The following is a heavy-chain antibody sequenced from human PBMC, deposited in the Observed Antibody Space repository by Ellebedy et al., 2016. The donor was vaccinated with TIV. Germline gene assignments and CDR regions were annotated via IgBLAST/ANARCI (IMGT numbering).Heavy chain of an antibody. Sequence: GESLKISCAASGFTVDDFAVHWVRQSPGKGLEWVSLLSGGGSTPYYADSVKGRFTISRDNAKNSLYLQMNSLRAEDTAVYYCARDHSVPGLLFDYWGQGTLVTVSS. D-gene: IGHD6-19*01. J-gene: IGHJ4*02. CDR1: GFTVDDFA. CDR3: ARDHSVPGLLFDY. CDR2: LSGGGSTP. V-gene: IGHV3-43*02.